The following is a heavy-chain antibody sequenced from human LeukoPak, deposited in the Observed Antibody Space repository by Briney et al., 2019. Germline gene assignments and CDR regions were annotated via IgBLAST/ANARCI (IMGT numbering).Heavy chain of an antibody. J-gene: IGHJ1*01. Sequence: GGSLRLSCAASGFTFSRYWMHWVRQAPGKGLVWVSRIKSDGSTNYADSVKGRFTISRDNAKNTVSLQMNSLRAEDTGVYYCARAPAEIGGYYPEYFRHWGQDTLVTVSS. D-gene: IGHD3-22*01. CDR1: GFTFSRYW. CDR3: ARAPAEIGGYYPEYFRH. CDR2: IKSDGST. V-gene: IGHV3-74*01.